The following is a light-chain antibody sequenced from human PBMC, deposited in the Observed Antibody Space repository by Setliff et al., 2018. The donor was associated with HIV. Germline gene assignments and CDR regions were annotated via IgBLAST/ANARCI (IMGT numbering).Light chain of an antibody. CDR2: DVD. CDR1: TSDIGAYTY. J-gene: IGLJ1*01. CDR3: SSYTSSDTYV. V-gene: IGLV2-14*03. Sequence: QSALAQPASVSGSPGQSITLSCTGTTSDIGAYTYVSWYRQHPGKAPQLIIYDVDKRPSGVSHRFSGSKSGNTASLTISGLQAEDEADYFCSSYTSSDTYVFGTGTKVTVL.